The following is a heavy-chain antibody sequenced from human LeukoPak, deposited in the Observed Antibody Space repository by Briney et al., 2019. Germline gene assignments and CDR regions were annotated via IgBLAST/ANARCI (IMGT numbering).Heavy chain of an antibody. CDR1: GFTFSSYG. D-gene: IGHD5-12*01. V-gene: IGHV3-30*03. J-gene: IGHJ4*02. Sequence: SGRSLRLSCAASGFTFSSYGMHWVRQAPGKGLEWVAVISYDGSNKYYADSVKGRFTISRDNSKNTLYLQMNSLRAEDTAVYYCARGPSGYHNTGGQGTLVTVSS. CDR3: ARGPSGYHNT. CDR2: ISYDGSNK.